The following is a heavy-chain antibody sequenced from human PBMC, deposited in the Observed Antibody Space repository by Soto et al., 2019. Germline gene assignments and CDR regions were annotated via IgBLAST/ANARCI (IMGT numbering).Heavy chain of an antibody. J-gene: IGHJ4*02. D-gene: IGHD3-22*01. CDR3: ARAKRITMIVVAPAFDY. Sequence: QVQLVQSGAEVKKPGASVKVSCKASGYTFTSYAIHWVRQAPGQRLEWMGWINAGNGNTKYSQKFQGRVTITRDTSASTAYMELSSLRSEDTAVYYCARAKRITMIVVAPAFDYWGQGTLVTVSS. CDR1: GYTFTSYA. CDR2: INAGNGNT. V-gene: IGHV1-3*01.